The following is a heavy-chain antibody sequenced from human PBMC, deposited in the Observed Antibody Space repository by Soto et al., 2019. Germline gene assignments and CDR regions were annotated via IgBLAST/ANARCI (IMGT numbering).Heavy chain of an antibody. CDR2: INAGNGNT. D-gene: IGHD1-26*01. CDR1: GYTFTSYA. CDR3: ARDQWELSNWFDP. Sequence: ASVKVSCKASGYTFTSYAMHWVRQAPGQRLEWMGWINAGNGNTKCSQKFQGRVTITRDTSASTAYMELSSLRSEDTAVYYCARDQWELSNWFDPWGQGTLVTVSS. J-gene: IGHJ5*02. V-gene: IGHV1-3*01.